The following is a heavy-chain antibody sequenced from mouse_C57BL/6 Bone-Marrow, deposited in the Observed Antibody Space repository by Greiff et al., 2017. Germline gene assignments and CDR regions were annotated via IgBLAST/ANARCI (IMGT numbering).Heavy chain of an antibody. CDR1: GYTFTGYW. D-gene: IGHD1-1*01. CDR3: ARETHYYGSSHWYFDV. V-gene: IGHV1-9*01. Sequence: QVQLQQSGAELMKPGASVKLSCKATGYTFTGYWIEWVKQRPGHGLEWIGEILPGSGSTNYNEKFKGKATFTADTSSNTAYMQLSSLTTEDSAIYYCARETHYYGSSHWYFDVWGTGTTVTVSS. J-gene: IGHJ1*03. CDR2: ILPGSGST.